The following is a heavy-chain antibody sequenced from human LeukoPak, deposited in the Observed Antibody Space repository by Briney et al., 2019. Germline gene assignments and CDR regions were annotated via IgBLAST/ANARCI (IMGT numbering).Heavy chain of an antibody. Sequence: RTGGSLRLSCAASGFTFSRYGMHWVRQAPGKGLEWVTAISYDGSNKYYADSVKGRFTISRGNSKNTLYVQMNSLRAEDTAVYYCARAGPSSSWHQFDYWGQGTLVTVSS. D-gene: IGHD6-13*01. J-gene: IGHJ4*02. V-gene: IGHV3-30*04. CDR1: GFTFSRYG. CDR2: ISYDGSNK. CDR3: ARAGPSSSWHQFDY.